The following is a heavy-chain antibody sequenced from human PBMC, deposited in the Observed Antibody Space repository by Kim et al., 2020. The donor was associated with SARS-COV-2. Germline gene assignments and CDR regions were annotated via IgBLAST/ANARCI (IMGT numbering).Heavy chain of an antibody. D-gene: IGHD3-16*02. CDR2: INYSGST. Sequence: SETLSLTCTVSGGSISSSSYYWVWIRQPPGKGLEWIGSINYSGSTYHNLSLKIRVTISVDTSKNQFSLKLSTATAADTAVYSCARHVGRLFIVAAPYYF. CDR1: GGSISSSSYY. V-gene: IGHV4-39*01. J-gene: IGHJ4*01. CDR3: ARHVGRLFIVAAPYYF.